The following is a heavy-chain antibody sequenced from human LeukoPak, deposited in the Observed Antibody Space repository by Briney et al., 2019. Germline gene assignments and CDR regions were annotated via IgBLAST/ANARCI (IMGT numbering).Heavy chain of an antibody. Sequence: GGSLRLSCAASGFTFSNYAMSWVRQAPGKGLEWVSTISGSGGTTYYADSVKGRFTISRDNSKNTLHLQMNTLRAEDTAIFYCVTSRRTGTYPEGYFDLWGRGTLVTVSS. J-gene: IGHJ2*01. V-gene: IGHV3-23*01. D-gene: IGHD1-26*01. CDR2: ISGSGGTT. CDR1: GFTFSNYA. CDR3: VTSRRTGTYPEGYFDL.